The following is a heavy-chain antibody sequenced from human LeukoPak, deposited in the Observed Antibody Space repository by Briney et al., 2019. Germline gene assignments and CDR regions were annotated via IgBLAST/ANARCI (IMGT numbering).Heavy chain of an antibody. D-gene: IGHD6-19*01. V-gene: IGHV1-2*02. J-gene: IGHJ4*02. CDR2: INPNSGGT. Sequence: ASVKVSCKASGYTFTGCYMHWVRQAPGQGLEWMGWINPNSGGTNYAQKFQGRVTMTRDTSISTAYMELSRLRSDDTAVYYCARGVQAVAGTVDYWGQGTLVTVSS. CDR3: ARGVQAVAGTVDY. CDR1: GYTFTGCY.